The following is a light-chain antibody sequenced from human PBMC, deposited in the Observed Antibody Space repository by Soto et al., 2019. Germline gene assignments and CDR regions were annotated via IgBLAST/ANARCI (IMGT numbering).Light chain of an antibody. V-gene: IGKV3-11*01. CDR2: DAS. CDR3: QQRELT. Sequence: EIVLTQSPATLSLSPGERATLSCRASQSVSSYLDWYQQKPGQAPRLLNYDASNRATGIPARFSGSRSGTDFTLTISSLEPEDFAVYYCQQRELTFGGGTKVEIK. J-gene: IGKJ4*01. CDR1: QSVSSY.